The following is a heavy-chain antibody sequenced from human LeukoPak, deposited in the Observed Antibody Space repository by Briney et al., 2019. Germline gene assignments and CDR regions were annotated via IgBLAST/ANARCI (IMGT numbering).Heavy chain of an antibody. J-gene: IGHJ5*02. CDR3: ARDYRRHTEQRFDP. CDR1: GGSISSGSYY. D-gene: IGHD2-2*02. CDR2: IYTSGST. Sequence: SQTLSLTCTVAGGSISSGSYYWSWIRQPAGKGLEWIGRIYTSGSTNYNASLKSPITISVDTSKNHFSLKLSSVTAADTAAYYCARDYRRHTEQRFDPWGQGTLVTVSS. V-gene: IGHV4-61*02.